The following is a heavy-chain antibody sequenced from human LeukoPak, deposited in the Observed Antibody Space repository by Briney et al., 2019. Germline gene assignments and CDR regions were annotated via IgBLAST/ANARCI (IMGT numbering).Heavy chain of an antibody. V-gene: IGHV3-15*01. CDR1: EFTLINPG. Sequence: GGSLRLPGEASEFTLINPGMNWFRQAPGKGLGWVGRIKSKTDGGATDYAAPVKGRFTISRDDSKNTLYLQMNSLKTEDTAVYYCTTPFFVVPSSWGQGALVTVSS. CDR2: IKSKTDGGAT. D-gene: IGHD3-16*02. J-gene: IGHJ5*02. CDR3: TTPFFVVPSS.